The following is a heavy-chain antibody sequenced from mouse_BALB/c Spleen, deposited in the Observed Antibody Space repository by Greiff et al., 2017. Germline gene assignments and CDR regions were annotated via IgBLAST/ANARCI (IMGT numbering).Heavy chain of an antibody. J-gene: IGHJ2*01. CDR1: GYTFTDYN. D-gene: IGHD2-9*01. CDR3: ARGAYYGYYFDY. Sequence: EVKLQESGPELVKPGASVKISCKASGYTFTDYNMHWVKQSHGKSLEWIGYIYPYNGGTGYNQKFKSKATLTVDNSSSTAYMELRSLTSEDSAVYYCARGAYYGYYFDYWGQGTTLTVSS. CDR2: IYPYNGGT. V-gene: IGHV1S29*02.